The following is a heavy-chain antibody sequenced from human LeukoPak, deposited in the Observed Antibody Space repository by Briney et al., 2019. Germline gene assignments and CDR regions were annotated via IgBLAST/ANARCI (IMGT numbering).Heavy chain of an antibody. D-gene: IGHD3-10*01. CDR2: INPNSGGT. CDR1: GYTFTGYY. J-gene: IGHJ6*03. Sequence: GASVKVSCKASGYTFTGYYMHRVRQAPGQGLEWMGWINPNSGGTNYAQKFQGRVTMTRDTSISTAYMELSRLRSDDTAVYYCARGGSGSYVSNPDYYYYMDVWGKGTTVTVSS. CDR3: ARGGSGSYVSNPDYYYYMDV. V-gene: IGHV1-2*02.